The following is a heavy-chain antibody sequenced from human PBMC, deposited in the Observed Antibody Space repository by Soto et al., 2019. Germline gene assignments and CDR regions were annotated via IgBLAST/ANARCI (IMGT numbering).Heavy chain of an antibody. CDR3: ARDGGEYQLLWNLYYYGMDV. D-gene: IGHD2-2*01. Sequence: GGSLRLSCAASGFTFSSYAMHWVRQAPGKGLEWVAVISYDGSNKYYADSVKGRFTISRDNSKNTLYLQMNSLRAEDTAVYYCARDGGEYQLLWNLYYYGMDVWGQGTTVTVSS. CDR2: ISYDGSNK. CDR1: GFTFSSYA. J-gene: IGHJ6*02. V-gene: IGHV3-30-3*01.